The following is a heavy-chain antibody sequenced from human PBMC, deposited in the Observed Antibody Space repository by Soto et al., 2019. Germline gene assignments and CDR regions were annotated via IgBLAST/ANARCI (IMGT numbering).Heavy chain of an antibody. CDR1: GGTFSSYA. Sequence: QVQLVQSGAEVTKPGSSVKVSCKASGGTFSSYAISWVRQAPGQGLEWMGGIIPIFGTANYAQKFQGSVTITADESTSTAYMELSSLRSEDTAVYYCAIKEEHYDILSGTSYNWFDPWGQETLVTVSS. J-gene: IGHJ5*02. V-gene: IGHV1-69*01. CDR3: AIKEEHYDILSGTSYNWFDP. CDR2: IIPIFGTA. D-gene: IGHD3-9*01.